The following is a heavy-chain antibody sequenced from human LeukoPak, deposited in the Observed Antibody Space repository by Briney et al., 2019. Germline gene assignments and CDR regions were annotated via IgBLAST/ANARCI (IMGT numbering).Heavy chain of an antibody. CDR2: IYNGDTT. CDR1: GFTVSITY. CDR3: ARDGGSWSPHLSYYYYGMDI. D-gene: IGHD3-10*01. V-gene: IGHV3-53*01. J-gene: IGHJ6*02. Sequence: PGGSLRLSCAASGFTVSITYMTWVRQAPGKGLEWVSFIYNGDTTYYADSVKGRFTISRGTSENTLYLQMNNLRVEDTAVYYCARDGGSWSPHLSYYYYGMDIWGQGTTVTVSS.